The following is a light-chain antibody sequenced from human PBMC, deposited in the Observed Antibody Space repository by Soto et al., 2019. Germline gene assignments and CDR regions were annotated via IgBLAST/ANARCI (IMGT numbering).Light chain of an antibody. J-gene: IGKJ3*01. Sequence: DIPMTQSPSSLSASVGARVTVNCRSGQSISRYLNWYKQRPGKAPELLIYSASSLQTGVPSRFSGSGSGTDFTLTISSLQPEDFATYYCQQSYNGPFTFGPGTKVDIK. CDR3: QQSYNGPFT. CDR2: SAS. V-gene: IGKV1-39*01. CDR1: QSISRY.